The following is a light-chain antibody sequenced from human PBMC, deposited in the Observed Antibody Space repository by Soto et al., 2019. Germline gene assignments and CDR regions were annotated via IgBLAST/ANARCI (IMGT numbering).Light chain of an antibody. CDR2: GAT. V-gene: IGKV3-20*01. J-gene: IGKJ2*01. CDR1: QSGADDY. CDR3: QQYGSSPTS. Sequence: IVLMQSPGTLSLSPGERATLSCRASQSGADDYIAWYQQKPDQAPRLLIYGATISATGIPDRFSGSGSGTDYTLTISRPEPEDFAVYFCQQYGSSPTSFGQGTKLDI.